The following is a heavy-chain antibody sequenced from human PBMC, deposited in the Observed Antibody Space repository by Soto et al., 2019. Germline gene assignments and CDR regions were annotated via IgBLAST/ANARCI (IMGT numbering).Heavy chain of an antibody. J-gene: IGHJ6*02. CDR1: GGSISSGGYY. CDR2: IYYSGST. V-gene: IGHV4-31*03. Sequence: TLSLTCTVSGGSISSGGYYWSWIRQHPGKGLEWIGYIYYSGSTYYNPSLKSRVTISVDTSKNQFSLKLSSVTAADPAVYYCAKVFGFGGMDVWGQGTTVTVSS. CDR3: AKVFGFGGMDV. D-gene: IGHD3-10*01.